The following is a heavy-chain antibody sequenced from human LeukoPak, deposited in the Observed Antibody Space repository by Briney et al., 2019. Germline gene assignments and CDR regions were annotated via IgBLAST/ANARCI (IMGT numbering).Heavy chain of an antibody. CDR1: GASISDYY. CDR2: VYYSGNT. D-gene: IGHD3-10*01. V-gene: IGHV4-59*08. CDR3: ARQSLGPSRSGTSNIWFDP. J-gene: IGHJ5*02. Sequence: NPSETLSLTCTVSGASISDYYWSWIRQPPGKGLEWIGFVYYSGNTNYNPSLKSRVTISVDTPKNQFSLRLSSVTAADTAVYYCARQSLGPSRSGTSNIWFDPWGQGTLVTVSS.